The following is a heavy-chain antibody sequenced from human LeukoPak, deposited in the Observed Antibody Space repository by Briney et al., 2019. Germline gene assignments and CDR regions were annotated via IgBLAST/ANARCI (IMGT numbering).Heavy chain of an antibody. CDR2: IYYSGST. V-gene: IGHV4-39*01. Sequence: SETLSLTCTVSGASIGSSSYYWGWIRQPPGKGLEWIGSIYYSGSTYYNPSLKSRVTISVDTSKNQFSLKLSSVTAADTAVYYCARQPYGSDILTGYLKNDAFDIWGQGTMVTVSS. D-gene: IGHD3-9*01. CDR1: GASIGSSSYY. CDR3: ARQPYGSDILTGYLKNDAFDI. J-gene: IGHJ3*02.